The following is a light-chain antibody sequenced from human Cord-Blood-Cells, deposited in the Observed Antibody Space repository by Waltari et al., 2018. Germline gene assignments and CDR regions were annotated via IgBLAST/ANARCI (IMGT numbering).Light chain of an antibody. CDR1: QSISSY. J-gene: IGKJ4*01. CDR3: QQSYSTPLT. CDR2: AAS. V-gene: IGKV1-39*01. Sequence: DIQMTQSPSSLSASVGDRITITCRASQSISSYLNWYQQKPGKAPKLLIYAASSLQSGVPSRFSGSGSWTDFTLTISSLQPEDVATYYCQQSYSTPLTFGGGTKVEIK.